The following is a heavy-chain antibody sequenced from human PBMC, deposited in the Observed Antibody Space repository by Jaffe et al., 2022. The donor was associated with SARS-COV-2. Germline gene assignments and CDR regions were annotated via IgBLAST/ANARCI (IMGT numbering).Heavy chain of an antibody. D-gene: IGHD3-3*01. Sequence: EVQLVESGGGLVQPGRSLRLSCAASGFTFDDYAMHWVRQAPGKGLEWVSGISWNSGSIGYADSVKGRFTISRDNAKNSLYLQMNSLRAEDTALYYCANSKAPHYDFREGSFDYWGQGTLVTVSS. CDR2: ISWNSGSI. CDR1: GFTFDDYA. V-gene: IGHV3-9*01. J-gene: IGHJ4*02. CDR3: ANSKAPHYDFREGSFDY.